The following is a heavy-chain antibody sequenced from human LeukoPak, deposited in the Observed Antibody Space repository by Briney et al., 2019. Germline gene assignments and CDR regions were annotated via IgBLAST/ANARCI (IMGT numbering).Heavy chain of an antibody. Sequence: GGSLRLSCAASGFTFSSYSMNWVRQAPGKGLEWVSSISSSSSYIYYADSVKGRFTISRDNAKNSLYLQMNSLRAEDTAVYYCARKDGIVGAPDAFDIWGQGTRVTVSS. CDR1: GFTFSSYS. J-gene: IGHJ3*02. D-gene: IGHD1-26*01. V-gene: IGHV3-21*01. CDR2: ISSSSSYI. CDR3: ARKDGIVGAPDAFDI.